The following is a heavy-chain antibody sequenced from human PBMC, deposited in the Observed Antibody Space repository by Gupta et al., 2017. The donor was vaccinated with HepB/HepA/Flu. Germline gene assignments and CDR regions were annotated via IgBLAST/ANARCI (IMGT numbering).Heavy chain of an antibody. J-gene: IGHJ6*03. CDR2: IWYDGSDK. CDR1: GSTFSNNA. D-gene: IGHD2-2*01. V-gene: IGHV3-33*01. CDR3: ASAFCTSISCDYYYMDV. Sequence: QVQSVELGGAFVERGRSLGRSCATFGSTFSNNAMHWARQAPGKGLEWVAVIWYDGSDKYYADSVKGRFTISRDNSKDTLYLQMNSLRAEDTAVYYCASAFCTSISCDYYYMDVWGKGTTVTVSS.